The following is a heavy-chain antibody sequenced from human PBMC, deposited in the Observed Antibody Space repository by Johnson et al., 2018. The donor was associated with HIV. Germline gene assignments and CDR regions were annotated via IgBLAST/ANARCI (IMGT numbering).Heavy chain of an antibody. D-gene: IGHD7-27*01. CDR1: GFTFSSYA. V-gene: IGHV3-30*04. Sequence: QVQLVESGGGVVQPGRSLRLSCAASGFTFSSYAMHWVRQAPGKGLEWVAVISCNGANTYYADSVKGRFTISRDNSKNTLYLHMNSLRAEDTAVYYCAKLTAYDMWGQGTMVTVSS. CDR2: ISCNGANT. J-gene: IGHJ3*02. CDR3: AKLTAYDM.